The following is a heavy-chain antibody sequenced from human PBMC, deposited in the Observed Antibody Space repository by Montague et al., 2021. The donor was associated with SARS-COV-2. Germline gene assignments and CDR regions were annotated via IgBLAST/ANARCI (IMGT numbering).Heavy chain of an antibody. D-gene: IGHD6-13*01. J-gene: IGHJ4*02. CDR1: GDSISYFY. CDR2: VSASGST. V-gene: IGHV4-4*07. CDR3: ARDVVAAPGTFDY. Sequence: SETLPLTCTVSGDSISYFYWSWIRQPAGKGLEWIGRVSASGSTNYNPSLNSRVTMSVDTSKKQFSLRLSPVTAADTAVYYCARDVVAAPGTFDYWGQGTLVTVSS.